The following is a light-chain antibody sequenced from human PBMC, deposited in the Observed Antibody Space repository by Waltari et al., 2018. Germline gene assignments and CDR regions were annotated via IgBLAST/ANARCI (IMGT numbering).Light chain of an antibody. CDR3: QQYYTAPYT. CDR2: WAS. Sequence: DIVMTKSPDSLTVSLGERATSNCKSSHSILHSSNNKNYLAWYQQKPGQPPNLLIYWASTRESGVPDRFSGSGSGTDFTLTISSLQAEDVAVYYCQQYYTAPYTFGQGTKLEIK. CDR1: HSILHSSNNKNY. J-gene: IGKJ2*01. V-gene: IGKV4-1*01.